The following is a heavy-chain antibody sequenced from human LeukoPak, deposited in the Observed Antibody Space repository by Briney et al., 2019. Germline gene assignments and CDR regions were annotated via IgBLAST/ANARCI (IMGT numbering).Heavy chain of an antibody. J-gene: IGHJ4*02. CDR2: IYSGGST. D-gene: IGHD5/OR15-5a*01. V-gene: IGHV3-53*01. CDR1: GFNVSSNY. CDR3: ARNPFSVLAEFDY. Sequence: GGSLRLSCAASGFNVSSNYMSWVRQAPGKGLEWVSVIYSGGSTYYADSVKGRFIISRDNSKNMLYLQMNSLRAEDTAVYYCARNPFSVLAEFDYWGQGTLVTVSS.